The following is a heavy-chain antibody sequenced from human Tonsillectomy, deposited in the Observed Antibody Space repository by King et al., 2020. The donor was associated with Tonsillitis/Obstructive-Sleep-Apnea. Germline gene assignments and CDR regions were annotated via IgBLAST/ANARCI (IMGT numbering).Heavy chain of an antibody. V-gene: IGHV1-69*09. D-gene: IGHD6-25*01. CDR1: GATFSSYA. CDR3: AREGIAAIWYFDL. Sequence: QLVQSGAEVKKPGSSVKVSCKASGATFSSYAISWVRQAPGQGLEWMGRIIPILGIANYAQKFQGRVTITADKSTSTAYMELSSLRSEDTAVYYCAREGIAAIWYFDLWGRGTLVTVSS. CDR2: IIPILGIA. J-gene: IGHJ2*01.